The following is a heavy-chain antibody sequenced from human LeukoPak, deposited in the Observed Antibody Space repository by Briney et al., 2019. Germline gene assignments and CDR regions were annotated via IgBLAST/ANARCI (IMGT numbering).Heavy chain of an antibody. D-gene: IGHD1-1*01. CDR1: GGSISSSSYY. J-gene: IGHJ5*02. Sequence: SETLSLTCTVSGGSISSSSYYWGWIRQPPGKGLEWIGSIYYSGSTYYNPSLKSRVTISVDTSKNQFSLKLSSVTAADTAVYYCAREPAPLAGATAWFDPWGRGTLVTVSS. V-gene: IGHV4-39*02. CDR2: IYYSGST. CDR3: AREPAPLAGATAWFDP.